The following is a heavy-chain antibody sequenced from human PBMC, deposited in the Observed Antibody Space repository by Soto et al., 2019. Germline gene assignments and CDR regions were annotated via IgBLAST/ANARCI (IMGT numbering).Heavy chain of an antibody. CDR2: IQSGGTT. J-gene: IGHJ6*04. D-gene: IGHD2-8*01. Sequence: EVQLVESGGDLVQPGGSLRLSCAASGFSVSSKYMSWVRQAPGKGLEWVSLIQSGGTTYYAGSVKGRFTISRDYSENTLFLQMNSLRVEDTAVYYCTRDDVHFNGDRYYGVPMDVWGKGTTFTVSA. V-gene: IGHV3-66*01. CDR3: TRDDVHFNGDRYYGVPMDV. CDR1: GFSVSSKY.